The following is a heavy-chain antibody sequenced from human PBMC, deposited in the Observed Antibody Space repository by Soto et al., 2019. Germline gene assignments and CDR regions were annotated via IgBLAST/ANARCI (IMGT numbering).Heavy chain of an antibody. V-gene: IGHV1-69*06. J-gene: IGHJ3*02. Sequence: SVKVSCKASGGTFSSYAISWVRQAPGQGLEWMGGIIPIFGTANYAQKFQGRVTITADKSTSTAYMELSSLRSEDTAVYYCASPKRGATGYSPLDAFDIWGQGTMVTVSS. CDR3: ASPKRGATGYSPLDAFDI. CDR1: GGTFSSYA. D-gene: IGHD3-9*01. CDR2: IIPIFGTA.